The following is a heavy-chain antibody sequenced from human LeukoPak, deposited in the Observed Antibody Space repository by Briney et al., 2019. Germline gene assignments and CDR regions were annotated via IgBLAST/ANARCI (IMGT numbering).Heavy chain of an antibody. CDR3: ARESVAAGTRWFDY. CDR2: VQISENN. J-gene: IGHJ4*02. D-gene: IGHD6-13*01. V-gene: IGHV4-4*07. Sequence: PSETLSLTCTVSGGYISDYYWTWIRQSAGKGPEWIGRVQISENNNYNPSLKSRVTLSLDTSKNQFSLKLTSVTAADTAIYYCARESVAAGTRWFDYWGQGTLVTVSS. CDR1: GGYISDYY.